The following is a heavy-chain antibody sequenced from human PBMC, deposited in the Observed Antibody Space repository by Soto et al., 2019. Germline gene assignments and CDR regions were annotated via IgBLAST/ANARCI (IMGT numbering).Heavy chain of an antibody. Sequence: QVQLVQSGAEVKKPGASVRVSCKTSGYNFKGYSLSWVRRAPGQGLEWMGWMSTNNGNTNTAQRFQDRLTLTTDTATRTANMELTDLKFDVTAVYYCARVDISSCWAVDGWGQGTLVIVS. V-gene: IGHV1-18*04. CDR2: MSTNNGNT. J-gene: IGHJ4*02. CDR1: GYNFKGYS. CDR3: ARVDISSCWAVDG. D-gene: IGHD5-12*01.